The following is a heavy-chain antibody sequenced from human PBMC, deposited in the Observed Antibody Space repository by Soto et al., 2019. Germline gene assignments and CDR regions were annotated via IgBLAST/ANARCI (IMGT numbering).Heavy chain of an antibody. J-gene: IGHJ5*02. V-gene: IGHV3-23*01. Sequence: EVQLLESGGGLVQPGGSLRLSCAASGFTFSSYAMTWVRQAPGKGLGGVSAIRGSGGSTYYADSVKGRFTISRDNSKNTLYHQMNSLRAEDTAVYYCAKDQYRDDFWSGLRFDPWGQGILVNVSS. D-gene: IGHD3-3*01. CDR1: GFTFSSYA. CDR2: IRGSGGST. CDR3: AKDQYRDDFWSGLRFDP.